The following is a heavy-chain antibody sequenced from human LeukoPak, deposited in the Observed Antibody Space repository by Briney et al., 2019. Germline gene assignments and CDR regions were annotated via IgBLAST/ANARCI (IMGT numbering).Heavy chain of an antibody. D-gene: IGHD1-26*01. J-gene: IGHJ4*02. V-gene: IGHV3-21*01. CDR2: ISSSSTYI. CDR1: GFTFSSYS. Sequence: KTGGSLRLSCAASGFTFSSYSMNWVRQAPGKGLEWVSSISSSSTYIYYADSVKGRFTISRDNAKNSLYLQMNSLRAKDTAVYYCARMAGRGYYDYWGQGTLVTVSS. CDR3: ARMAGRGYYDY.